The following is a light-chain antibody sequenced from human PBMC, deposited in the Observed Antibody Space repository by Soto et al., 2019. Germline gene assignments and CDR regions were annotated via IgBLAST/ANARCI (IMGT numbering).Light chain of an antibody. J-gene: IGKJ5*01. CDR1: QTISSW. CDR2: KAS. Sequence: DIQMTHSPSTLSGSVGDRFTITCRASQTISSWLAWYQQKPGKAPKLLIYKASTLKSGVPSRFSGSGSGTEFTLTISSLQPEDFAVYYCQQYHNWPPITFGQGTRLEIK. CDR3: QQYHNWPPIT. V-gene: IGKV1-5*03.